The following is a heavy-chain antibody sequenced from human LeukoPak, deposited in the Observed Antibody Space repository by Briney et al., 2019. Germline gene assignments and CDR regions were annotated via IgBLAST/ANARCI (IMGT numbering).Heavy chain of an antibody. J-gene: IGHJ1*01. CDR3: ARDPTALLTSIAARKVYFQH. Sequence: ASVKVSCKASGYTFTSYGISWVRQAPGQGLEWMGWISAYNGNTNYAQKFQGRVTMTRDTSISTAYMELSRLRSDDTAVYYCARDPTALLTSIAARKVYFQHWGQGTLVTVSS. D-gene: IGHD6-6*01. CDR2: ISAYNGNT. CDR1: GYTFTSYG. V-gene: IGHV1-18*01.